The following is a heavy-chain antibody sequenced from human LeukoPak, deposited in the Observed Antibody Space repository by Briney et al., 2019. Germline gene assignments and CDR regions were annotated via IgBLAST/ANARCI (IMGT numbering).Heavy chain of an antibody. CDR2: INHSGST. V-gene: IGHV4-34*01. Sequence: SETLSLTCAVYGGSFSGYYWSWIRQPPGKGLEWIGEINHSGSTNYNPSLKSRVTISVDTSKNQFSLKLSSVTAADTAVYYCARVPFVRWLQLPSYNWFDPWGQGTLVTVSS. D-gene: IGHD5-24*01. J-gene: IGHJ5*02. CDR3: ARVPFVRWLQLPSYNWFDP. CDR1: GGSFSGYY.